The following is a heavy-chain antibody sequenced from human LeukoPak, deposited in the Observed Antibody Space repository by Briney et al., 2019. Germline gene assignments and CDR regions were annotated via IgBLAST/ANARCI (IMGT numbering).Heavy chain of an antibody. D-gene: IGHD2-8*02. CDR2: MNTDGSRT. J-gene: IGHJ4*02. CDR1: GITFNYYW. Sequence: PGGSLRLSCAASGITFNYYWMHWVRQAPGKGLVWVSRMNTDGSRTDYADSVKGRFTISRDNAKNILYLQMNSLGAEDTAVYSCASDFTGRDDYWGQGTLVTVSS. CDR3: ASDFTGRDDY. V-gene: IGHV3-74*01.